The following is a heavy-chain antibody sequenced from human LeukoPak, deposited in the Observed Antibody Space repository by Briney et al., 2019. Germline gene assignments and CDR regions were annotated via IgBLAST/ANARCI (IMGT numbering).Heavy chain of an antibody. Sequence: GGSLRLSCAASGFTFSSYAMHWVRQAPGKGLEWVAVISYDGSNKYYADSVKGRFTISRDNSKNTLYLQMNSLRAEDTAVYYCARVNRGGDCFDYWGQGTLVTVSS. CDR2: ISYDGSNK. J-gene: IGHJ4*02. V-gene: IGHV3-30-3*01. CDR3: ARVNRGGDCFDY. D-gene: IGHD2-21*01. CDR1: GFTFSSYA.